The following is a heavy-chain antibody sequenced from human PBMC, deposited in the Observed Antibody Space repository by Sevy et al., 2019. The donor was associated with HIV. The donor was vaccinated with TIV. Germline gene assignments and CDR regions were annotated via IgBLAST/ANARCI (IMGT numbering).Heavy chain of an antibody. V-gene: IGHV3-9*01. CDR1: GFTFDDYA. CDR3: AKDIRKYFYGSGSYYNAFDS. Sequence: GGSLRLSCAVAGFTFDDYAMHWVRQAPGKGLEWVSGISWDSDVGYADSLKGRFIISRDNARNSLYLQMKNLRVEDTAFYYCAKDIRKYFYGSGSYYNAFDSWGQGTLVTVSS. D-gene: IGHD3-10*01. CDR2: ISWDSDV. J-gene: IGHJ5*01.